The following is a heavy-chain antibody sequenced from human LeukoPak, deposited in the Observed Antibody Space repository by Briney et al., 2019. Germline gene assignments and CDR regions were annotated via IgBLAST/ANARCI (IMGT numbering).Heavy chain of an antibody. CDR2: INHSGST. V-gene: IGHV4-34*01. J-gene: IGHJ6*03. D-gene: IGHD6-6*01. CDR1: GGSFSGYY. CDR3: ARVVAARFFGVPPMDV. Sequence: PSETLSLTCAVYGGSFSGYYWSWIRQPPGKGLKWIGEINHSGSTNYNPSLKSRVTISVDTSKNQFSLKLSSVTAADTAVYYCARVVAARFFGVPPMDVWGKGTTVTVSS.